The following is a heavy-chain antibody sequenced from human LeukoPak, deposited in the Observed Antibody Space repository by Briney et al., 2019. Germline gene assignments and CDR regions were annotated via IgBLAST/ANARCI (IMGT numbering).Heavy chain of an antibody. CDR3: AKRVGPNYYGSGSYNNAHFDY. D-gene: IGHD3-10*01. V-gene: IGHV4-4*02. CDR2: IYHSGST. CDR1: GGSISSSNW. J-gene: IGHJ4*02. Sequence: PSETLSLTCAVSGGSISSSNWWSWVRQPPGKGLEWIGEIYHSGSTNYNPSLKSRVTISVDKSKNQFSLKLSSVTAADTAVYYCAKRVGPNYYGSGSYNNAHFDYWGQGTLVTVSS.